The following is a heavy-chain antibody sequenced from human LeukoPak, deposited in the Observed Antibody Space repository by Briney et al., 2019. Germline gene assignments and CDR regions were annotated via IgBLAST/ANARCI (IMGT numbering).Heavy chain of an antibody. CDR1: GYTFTSYY. J-gene: IGHJ4*02. Sequence: ASVKVSCKASGYTFTSYYMHWVRQAPGQGLEWMGWINPNSGGTNYAQKFQGRVTMTRDTSISTAYMELSRLRSDDTAVYYCARVKAAGTRAAFDYWGQGTLVTVSS. D-gene: IGHD6-13*01. CDR3: ARVKAAGTRAAFDY. CDR2: INPNSGGT. V-gene: IGHV1-2*02.